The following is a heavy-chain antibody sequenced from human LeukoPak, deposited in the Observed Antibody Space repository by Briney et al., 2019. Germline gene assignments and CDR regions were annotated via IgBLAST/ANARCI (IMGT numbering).Heavy chain of an antibody. CDR1: GYTFTGYY. CDR2: INPNSGGT. V-gene: IGHV1-2*02. Sequence: ASVKVSCKASGYTFTGYYMHWVRQAPGQGLEWMGWINPNSGGTNYAQKFQGRVTMTRDTSISTAYMELSRLRSDDTAVYYCARMEVDYYGSGSYSPDYWGQGTRVTVSS. CDR3: ARMEVDYYGSGSYSPDY. J-gene: IGHJ4*02. D-gene: IGHD3-10*01.